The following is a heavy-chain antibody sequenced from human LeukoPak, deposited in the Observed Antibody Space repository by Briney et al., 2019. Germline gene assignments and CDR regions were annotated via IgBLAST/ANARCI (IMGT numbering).Heavy chain of an antibody. CDR3: ARGPNSNWSGLDF. Sequence: GGSLRLSCAASGLAFSAYKMHWVRQAPRKGLVWVSRISTDGYTTDYADFVQGRFTVSRDNAKNTLYLQVNNLRAEDTAVYYCARGPNSNWSGLDFWGQGTLLTVSS. J-gene: IGHJ4*02. D-gene: IGHD6-6*01. V-gene: IGHV3-74*01. CDR2: ISTDGYTT. CDR1: GLAFSAYK.